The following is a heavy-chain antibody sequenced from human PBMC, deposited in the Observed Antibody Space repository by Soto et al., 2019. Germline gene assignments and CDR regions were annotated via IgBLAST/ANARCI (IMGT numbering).Heavy chain of an antibody. J-gene: IGHJ4*02. CDR3: VKDYVPKYYYDSSGYPSHFDY. Sequence: EVQLVESGGGLVQPGGALRLSCSASGFTFSSYAMHWVRQAPGKGLEYVSAISSNGGSTYYADSVKGRFTISRDNSKNTLYLQMSSLIAEDTAVYYCVKDYVPKYYYDSSGYPSHFDYWGQGTLVTVSS. V-gene: IGHV3-64D*06. D-gene: IGHD3-22*01. CDR1: GFTFSSYA. CDR2: ISSNGGST.